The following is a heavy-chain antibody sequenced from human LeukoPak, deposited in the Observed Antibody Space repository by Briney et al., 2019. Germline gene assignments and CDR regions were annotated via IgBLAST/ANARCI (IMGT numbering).Heavy chain of an antibody. CDR2: ISSSSSTI. CDR3: ARGEGDFWSGYSGDY. V-gene: IGHV3-48*01. J-gene: IGHJ4*02. CDR1: GFTFSSYA. D-gene: IGHD3-3*01. Sequence: GGSLRLSCAASGFTFSSYAMNWVRQAPGKGLEWVSYISSSSSTIYYADSVKGRFTISRDNAKNSLYLQMNSLRAEDTAVYYCARGEGDFWSGYSGDYWGQGTLVTVSS.